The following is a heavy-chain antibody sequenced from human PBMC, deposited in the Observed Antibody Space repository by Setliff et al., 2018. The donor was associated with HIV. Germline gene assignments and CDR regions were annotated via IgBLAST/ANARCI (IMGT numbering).Heavy chain of an antibody. CDR3: AREGGQGYSGSGSFYHRNFDL. J-gene: IGHJ2*01. D-gene: IGHD3-10*01. Sequence: PSETLSLTCAAYGGSLSGYYWSWVRQSPGRGLEWIGEINQSGNTNFNPSLKSRLIISVDTSKSQCSLKLTSVTAADTALYYCAREGGQGYSGSGSFYHRNFDLWGRGTLVTVSS. CDR2: INQSGNT. V-gene: IGHV4-34*01. CDR1: GGSLSGYY.